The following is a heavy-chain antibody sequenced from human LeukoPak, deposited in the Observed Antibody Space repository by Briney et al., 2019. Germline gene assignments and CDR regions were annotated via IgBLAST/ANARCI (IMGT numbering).Heavy chain of an antibody. CDR3: AREGHYDSRGPDY. CDR2: PHTDGSAT. J-gene: IGHJ4*02. D-gene: IGHD3-22*01. V-gene: IGHV3-74*01. Sequence: GGSLRLSCAASGLTFSSYWMPWVRQTPGKGLVWVSRPHTDGSATFYADSVKGRFTVSRDNPKSTLYLQMNSLTPEDTAIYYCAREGHYDSRGPDYWGQGTLVTVSS. CDR1: GLTFSSYW.